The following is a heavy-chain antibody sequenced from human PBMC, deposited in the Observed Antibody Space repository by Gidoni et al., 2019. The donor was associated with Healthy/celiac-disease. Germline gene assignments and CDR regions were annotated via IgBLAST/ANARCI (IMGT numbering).Heavy chain of an antibody. CDR2: INPNSGGT. V-gene: IGHV1-2*04. Sequence: QVQLVQSGAEVKKPGASVKVSCKASGYTFTGYYLHWVRQAPGQGLEWMGWINPNSGGTNYAQKFQGWVTMTRDTSISTAYMELSRLRSDDTAVYYCARDESLVVAASFQHWGQGTLVTVSS. D-gene: IGHD2-15*01. J-gene: IGHJ1*01. CDR3: ARDESLVVAASFQH. CDR1: GYTFTGYY.